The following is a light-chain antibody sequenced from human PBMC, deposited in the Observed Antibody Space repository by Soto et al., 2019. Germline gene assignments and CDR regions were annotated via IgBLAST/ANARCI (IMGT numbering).Light chain of an antibody. Sequence: DIQMTQSRSTLSASVGDRVTITCRASQSISSWLAWYQQKPGKAPNLLIYKASSLESGVPSRFSGSGSGAEFTLTISSLQPDDFATYYCQQYANYPRTFGQGTRVEI. CDR3: QQYANYPRT. CDR2: KAS. CDR1: QSISSW. V-gene: IGKV1-5*03. J-gene: IGKJ1*01.